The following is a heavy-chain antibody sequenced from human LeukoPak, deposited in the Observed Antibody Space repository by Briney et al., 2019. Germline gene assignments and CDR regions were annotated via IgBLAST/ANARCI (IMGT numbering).Heavy chain of an antibody. CDR2: INQDASEK. CDR3: ARVAAPRSNDY. Sequence: GGSLRLSCAVTGLTFSGYWVTWVRQAPGKGLEWVANINQDASEKYYVESVKGRFAISRDNAKNSLYLQMNSLKTEDAAVYFCARVAAPRSNDYWGQGTLVTVSS. CDR1: GLTFSGYW. J-gene: IGHJ4*02. D-gene: IGHD6-13*01. V-gene: IGHV3-7*01.